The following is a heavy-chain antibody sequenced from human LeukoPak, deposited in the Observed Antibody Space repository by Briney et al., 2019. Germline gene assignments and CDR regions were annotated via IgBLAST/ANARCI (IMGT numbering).Heavy chain of an antibody. D-gene: IGHD6-6*01. J-gene: IGHJ4*02. Sequence: PGGSLRLSCAASGFTFDDYAMHWVRQAPGKGLEWVANIKQDGSEKYYVDSVKGRFTISRDNAENSLFLQMNSLRAEDTAVYFCASAGGDSRSPLPFYYWGQGTLVTVSS. CDR1: GFTFDDYA. V-gene: IGHV3-7*03. CDR2: IKQDGSEK. CDR3: ASAGGDSRSPLPFYY.